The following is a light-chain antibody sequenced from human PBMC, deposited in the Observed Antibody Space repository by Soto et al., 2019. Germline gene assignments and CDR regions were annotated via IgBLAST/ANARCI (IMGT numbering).Light chain of an antibody. V-gene: IGKV1-5*01. CDR1: QSISNW. Sequence: DIQMTQSPSTLSASVGDRVIIPCRASQSISNWVAWYQQKPGKAPKLLIYDASSLESGVPSRFSGSGFTLTISSLQPDDFATYYCQQHSSYLWTFSQGTKVDIK. CDR2: DAS. J-gene: IGKJ1*01. CDR3: QQHSSYLWT.